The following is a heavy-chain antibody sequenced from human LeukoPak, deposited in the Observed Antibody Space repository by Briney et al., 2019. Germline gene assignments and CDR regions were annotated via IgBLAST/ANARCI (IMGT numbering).Heavy chain of an antibody. D-gene: IGHD1-1*01. CDR1: GFTFSSFV. CDR2: IGTASDT. CDR3: ARGPPRGKYYYMDV. V-gene: IGHV3-13*01. Sequence: GGSLRLSCAASGFTFSSFVVPWVRQPTGQGLEWVSTIGTASDTYYPGSVEGRFTLSRDNAKNSLYLQMNSLTAGDTAVYYCARGPPRGKYYYMDVWGKGTTVTVSS. J-gene: IGHJ6*03.